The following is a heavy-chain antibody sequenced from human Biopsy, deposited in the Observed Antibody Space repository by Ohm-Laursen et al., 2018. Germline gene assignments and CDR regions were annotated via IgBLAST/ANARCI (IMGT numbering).Heavy chain of an antibody. Sequence: ESSVKASCKASGGTFINYAISWVRQAPGQGLEWMGGIIPMFGTANYAQMFQGRVTISADESTSTSYMELSSLTTEDTAIYYCARGPHSGSHSCFDYWGRGTLVTVSS. V-gene: IGHV1-69*01. CDR2: IIPMFGTA. J-gene: IGHJ4*02. CDR1: GGTFINYA. D-gene: IGHD1-26*01. CDR3: ARGPHSGSHSCFDY.